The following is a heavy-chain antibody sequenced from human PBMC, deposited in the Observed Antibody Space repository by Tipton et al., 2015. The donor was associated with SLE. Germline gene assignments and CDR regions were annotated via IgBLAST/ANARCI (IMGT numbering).Heavy chain of an antibody. Sequence: TLSLTCTVSGGSISNSSYYWGWIRQPPGKGLESIGNIFYSGSTYYNPSLKRRVTITVDMSKNQVSLRLTSVTAADTAVYYCATEGGNWFDPWGQGILVTVSS. D-gene: IGHD2-15*01. V-gene: IGHV4-39*07. CDR1: GGSISNSSYY. CDR2: IFYSGST. CDR3: ATEGGNWFDP. J-gene: IGHJ5*02.